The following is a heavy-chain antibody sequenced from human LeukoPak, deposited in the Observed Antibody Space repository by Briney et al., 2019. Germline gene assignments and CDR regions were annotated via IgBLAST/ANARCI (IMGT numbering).Heavy chain of an antibody. V-gene: IGHV3-53*01. J-gene: IGHJ2*01. CDR1: GFTVSGNY. D-gene: IGHD1-26*01. Sequence: GGSLRLSCAASGFTVSGNYMSWVRQAPGKGLEWVSTIYSGGSTYYADSVKGRFTISRDNSKNTLYLQMNSLRAEDTAVYYCAKDRTVGASYWYFDLWGRGTLVTVSS. CDR2: IYSGGST. CDR3: AKDRTVGASYWYFDL.